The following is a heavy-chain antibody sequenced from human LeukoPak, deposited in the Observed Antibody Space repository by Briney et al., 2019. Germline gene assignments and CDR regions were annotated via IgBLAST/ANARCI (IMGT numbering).Heavy chain of an antibody. D-gene: IGHD3-10*01. J-gene: IGHJ4*02. V-gene: IGHV3-21*04. Sequence: GGSLRLSCAASGFTFGSYGLHWVRQAPGKGLEWVSSISSSSSYIYYADSVKGRFTISRDNAKNSLYLQMNSLRAEDTAVYYCARGGGYGSGSHYYFDQWGQGTLVTVSS. CDR1: GFTFGSYG. CDR3: ARGGGYGSGSHYYFDQ. CDR2: ISSSSSYI.